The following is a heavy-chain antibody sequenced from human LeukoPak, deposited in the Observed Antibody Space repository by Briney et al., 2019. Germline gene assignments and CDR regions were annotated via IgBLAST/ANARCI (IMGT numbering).Heavy chain of an antibody. D-gene: IGHD5-18*01. CDR3: VRQDTAMDYFDY. Sequence: GGSLRLSCAASGFTFSSYSMSWVRQAPGKGLEWVSSISSSSSYIYYADSVKGRFTISRDNAKNSLYLQMNSLRAEDTAVYYCVRQDTAMDYFDYWGQGTLVTVSS. V-gene: IGHV3-21*01. J-gene: IGHJ4*02. CDR2: ISSSSSYI. CDR1: GFTFSSYS.